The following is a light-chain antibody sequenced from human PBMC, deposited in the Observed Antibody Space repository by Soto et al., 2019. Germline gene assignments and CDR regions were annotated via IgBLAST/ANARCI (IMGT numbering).Light chain of an antibody. CDR1: SSDIGGYNY. Sequence: QSALTQPASVSGSPGQSITISCTGTSSDIGGYNYVSWYQQHPDEAPKLMIYDVSNRPSGVSTRFSGSKSGNTASLTISGLQAEDEADSYCSSYTTSSTLVFGGGTKVTVL. V-gene: IGLV2-14*01. CDR2: DVS. J-gene: IGLJ2*01. CDR3: SSYTTSSTLV.